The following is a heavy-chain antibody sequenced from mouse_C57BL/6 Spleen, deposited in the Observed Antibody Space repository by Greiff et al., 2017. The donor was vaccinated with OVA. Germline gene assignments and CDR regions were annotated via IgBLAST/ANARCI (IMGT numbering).Heavy chain of an antibody. J-gene: IGHJ4*01. Sequence: EVKLVESGPELVKPGASVKISCKASGYSFTGYYMNWVKQSPEKSLEWIGEINPSTGGTTYNQKFKAKATLTVDKSSSTAYMQLKSLTSEDSAVYYCARKRLSYAMDYWGQGTSVTVSS. CDR3: ARKRLSYAMDY. D-gene: IGHD1-1*02. CDR1: GYSFTGYY. CDR2: INPSTGGT. V-gene: IGHV1-42*01.